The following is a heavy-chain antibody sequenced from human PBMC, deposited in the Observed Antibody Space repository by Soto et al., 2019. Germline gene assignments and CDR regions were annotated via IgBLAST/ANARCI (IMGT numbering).Heavy chain of an antibody. Sequence: GGSLRLSCAAAGFTFSNAWMTWGRQARGKWLEWVGRIKSRLLGGTTDSAAPVKGRFTISRDDSKNTLYLQMNSLKTEDTAVYYCTIDWGRGDHYIRAFDLWGEGTMVTVS. V-gene: IGHV3-15*01. CDR2: IKSRLLGGTT. CDR3: TIDWGRGDHYIRAFDL. D-gene: IGHD3-16*01. J-gene: IGHJ3*01. CDR1: GFTFSNAW.